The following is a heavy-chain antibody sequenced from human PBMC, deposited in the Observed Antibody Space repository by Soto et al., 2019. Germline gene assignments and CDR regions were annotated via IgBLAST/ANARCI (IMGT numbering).Heavy chain of an antibody. V-gene: IGHV4-59*12. Sequence: SETLSLTCTVSGGPISSYYWSWIRQPPGKGLEWIGYIYYSGSTNYNPSLKSRVTISVDTSENQFSLKLSSVTAADTAVYYCARDSFYYDSSSGPNAFDIWGQGTMVTVSS. J-gene: IGHJ3*02. CDR3: ARDSFYYDSSSGPNAFDI. D-gene: IGHD3-22*01. CDR2: IYYSGST. CDR1: GGPISSYY.